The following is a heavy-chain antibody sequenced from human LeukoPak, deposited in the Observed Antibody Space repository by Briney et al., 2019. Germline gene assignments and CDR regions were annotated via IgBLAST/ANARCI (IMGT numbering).Heavy chain of an antibody. CDR1: GGTFSSYA. J-gene: IGHJ4*02. CDR2: IIPIFGTA. CDR3: AKAEGPIYSSSSED. Sequence: ASVKVSCKASGGTFSSYAISWVRQAPGQGLEWMGGIIPIFGTANYAQKFQGRVTITADESTSTAYMELSSLRAEDTALYYCAKAEGPIYSSSSEDWGQGTLVTVSS. V-gene: IGHV1-69*13. D-gene: IGHD6-6*01.